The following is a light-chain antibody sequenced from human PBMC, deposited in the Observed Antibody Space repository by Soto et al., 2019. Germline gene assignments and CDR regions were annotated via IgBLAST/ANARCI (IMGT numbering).Light chain of an antibody. V-gene: IGLV2-14*03. Sequence: QSVVTQPASVSGSPGQSITISCSGTSSDVGTYNFVSWYQQHPGKAPKVMFFDVSNRPSGVSDRFSGSKSGNTAYLTISGLQAEDEADYYCSSYTSTNTRVVFGGGTKLTVL. CDR3: SSYTSTNTRVV. CDR1: SSDVGTYNF. CDR2: DVS. J-gene: IGLJ2*01.